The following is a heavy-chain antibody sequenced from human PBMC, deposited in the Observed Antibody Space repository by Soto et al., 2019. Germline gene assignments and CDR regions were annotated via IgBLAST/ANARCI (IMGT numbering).Heavy chain of an antibody. CDR1: GGSFSGYY. J-gene: IGHJ2*01. CDR2: INHSGST. D-gene: IGHD6-13*01. CDR3: ARVRQQLVTSTLFDL. Sequence: QVQLQQWGAGLLKPSETLSLTCAVYGGSFSGYYWSWIRQPPGKGLEWIGEINHSGSTNYNPSLKSRVTISVDTSKYQFSLKLSSVTAADTAVYYCARVRQQLVTSTLFDLWGRGTLVTVSS. V-gene: IGHV4-34*01.